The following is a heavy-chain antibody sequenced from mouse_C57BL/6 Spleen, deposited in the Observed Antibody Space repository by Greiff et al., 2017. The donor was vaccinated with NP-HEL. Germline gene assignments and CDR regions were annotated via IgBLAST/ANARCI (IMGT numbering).Heavy chain of an antibody. V-gene: IGHV7-3*01. CDR3: ASGDGSWAMDY. CDR2: IRNKANGYTT. CDR1: GFTFTDYY. D-gene: IGHD1-1*01. Sequence: EVKLVESGGGLVQPGGSLSLSCAASGFTFTDYYMSWVRQPPGKALEWLGFIRNKANGYTTEYSASVKGRFTISRDNSQSILYLQMNALRAEDSATYYCASGDGSWAMDYWGQGTSVTVSS. J-gene: IGHJ4*01.